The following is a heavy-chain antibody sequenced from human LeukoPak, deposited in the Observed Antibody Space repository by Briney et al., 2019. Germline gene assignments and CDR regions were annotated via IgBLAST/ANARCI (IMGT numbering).Heavy chain of an antibody. Sequence: GGSLRLSCAASGFTFSRHWMHWVSHAPGKGLVWISRINSDASDTNYADFVKGRFTISRDNAKNTVYLQINSLRDEDTAVYYCARICSSTDCLIPDWGQGTLVTVSS. J-gene: IGHJ4*02. CDR2: INSDASDT. CDR3: ARICSSTDCLIPD. CDR1: GFTFSRHW. D-gene: IGHD2-2*01. V-gene: IGHV3-74*01.